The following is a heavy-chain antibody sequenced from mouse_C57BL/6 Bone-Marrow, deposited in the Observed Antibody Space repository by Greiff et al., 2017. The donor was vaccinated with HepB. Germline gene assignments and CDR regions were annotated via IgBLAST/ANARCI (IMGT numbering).Heavy chain of an antibody. CDR2: ISYDGSN. V-gene: IGHV3-6*01. D-gene: IGHD1-1*01. J-gene: IGHJ1*03. Sequence: EVKLMESGPGLVKPSQSLSLTCSVTGYSITSGYYWNWIRQFPGNKLEWMGYISYDGSNNYNPSLKNRISITRDTSKNQFFLKLNSVTTEGTATYYCARNPFYYYGSSRWYFDVWGTGTTVTVSS. CDR3: ARNPFYYYGSSRWYFDV. CDR1: GYSITSGYY.